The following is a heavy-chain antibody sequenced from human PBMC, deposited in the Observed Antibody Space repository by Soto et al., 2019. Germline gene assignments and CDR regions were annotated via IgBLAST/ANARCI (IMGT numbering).Heavy chain of an antibody. D-gene: IGHD3-22*01. Sequence: QVQLVESGGGVVQPGRSLRLSCAASGFTFSSYGMHWVRQAPGKGLEWVAVISYDGSNKYYADSVKGRFTISRDNSKNTLYLQRNSLRAEDTAVYYCAKDRGSYYYESSGYLDYWGQGTLVTVSS. J-gene: IGHJ4*02. V-gene: IGHV3-30*18. CDR3: AKDRGSYYYESSGYLDY. CDR1: GFTFSSYG. CDR2: ISYDGSNK.